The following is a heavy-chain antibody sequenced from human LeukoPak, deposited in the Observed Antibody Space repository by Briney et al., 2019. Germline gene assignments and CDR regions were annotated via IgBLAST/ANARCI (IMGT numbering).Heavy chain of an antibody. J-gene: IGHJ4*02. D-gene: IGHD6-19*01. CDR1: GDSISSGFYY. Sequence: PSETLSLTCTVSGDSISSGFYYWSWIRQPPGKGLEWIGYIYYSGSTYYNPSLKSRVTISVDTSKNQFSLKLSSVTAADTAVYYCARARGSGWLDYWGQGTLVTVSS. CDR3: ARARGSGWLDY. V-gene: IGHV4-30-4*08. CDR2: IYYSGST.